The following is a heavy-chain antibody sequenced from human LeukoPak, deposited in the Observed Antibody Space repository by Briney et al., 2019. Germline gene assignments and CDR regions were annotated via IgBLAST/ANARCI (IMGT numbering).Heavy chain of an antibody. D-gene: IGHD6-6*01. V-gene: IGHV4-39*07. J-gene: IGHJ5*02. CDR1: GGSISSSSYY. CDR3: ARVSIAARPGLDWFDP. CDR2: IYYSGST. Sequence: SETLSLTCTVSGGSISSSSYYWGWIRQPPGKGLEWLGSIYYSGSTYYNPSLKSRVTISVDTSKNQFSLKLSSVTAADTAVYYCARVSIAARPGLDWFDPWGQGTLVTVSS.